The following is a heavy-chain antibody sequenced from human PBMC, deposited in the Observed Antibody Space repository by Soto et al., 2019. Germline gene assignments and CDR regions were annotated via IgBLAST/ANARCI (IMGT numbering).Heavy chain of an antibody. CDR1: GDSVSSNSAA. J-gene: IGHJ5*02. V-gene: IGHV6-1*01. D-gene: IGHD3-10*01. CDR2: TYYRSKWYN. CDR3: ARVITMVRGVLNWFDP. Sequence: SQTLSLTCAISGDSVSSNSAAWDWIRQSPSRGLEWLGRTYYRSKWYNDYAVSVKSRITINPDTSKNQFSLQLNSVTPEDTAVYYCARVITMVRGVLNWFDPWGQGTLVTVSS.